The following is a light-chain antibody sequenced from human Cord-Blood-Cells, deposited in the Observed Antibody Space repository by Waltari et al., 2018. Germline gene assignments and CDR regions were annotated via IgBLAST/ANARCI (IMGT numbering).Light chain of an antibody. CDR1: QRVSSY. CDR2: DAS. CDR3: QQRSNGPLT. J-gene: IGKJ4*01. V-gene: IGKV3-11*01. Sequence: EIVLTQSPATPSLSLGDRATLSCRASQRVSSYLAWYQQKPGQAPRLLIYDASNRDTGIPARFSGSGSGTDFSLTISSLEPEDFAVYYCQQRSNGPLTFDGGTKVEIK.